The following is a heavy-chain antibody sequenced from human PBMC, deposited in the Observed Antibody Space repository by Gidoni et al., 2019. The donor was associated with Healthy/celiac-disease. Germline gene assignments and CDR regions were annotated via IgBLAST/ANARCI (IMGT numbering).Heavy chain of an antibody. CDR2: ISGSGGST. V-gene: IGHV3-23*01. CDR3: AKGEWGSSSAFDI. CDR1: GFTFSSYA. J-gene: IGHJ3*02. Sequence: EVQPLEYGGGLVQHGGSLRLSCAASGFTFSSYAMSWVRQAPGKGLEWVSAISGSGGSTYYADSVKGRFTISRDNSKNTLYLQMNSLRAEDTAVYYCAKGEWGSSSAFDIWGQGTMVTVSS. D-gene: IGHD3-3*01.